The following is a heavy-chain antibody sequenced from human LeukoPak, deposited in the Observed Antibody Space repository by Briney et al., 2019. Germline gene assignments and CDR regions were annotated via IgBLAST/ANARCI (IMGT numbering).Heavy chain of an antibody. V-gene: IGHV1-46*01. CDR2: INPSGGRT. Sequence: ASVKVSCKASGYTFTSYYMHWRRQAPGQGLDWMGIINPSGGRTSYAQQFHGRVTTTRDTSTSTVYMELSSLRSEDTAVYYCARDNKGPSYYFDYWGQGTLVTVSS. CDR1: GYTFTSYY. D-gene: IGHD2/OR15-2a*01. J-gene: IGHJ4*02. CDR3: ARDNKGPSYYFDY.